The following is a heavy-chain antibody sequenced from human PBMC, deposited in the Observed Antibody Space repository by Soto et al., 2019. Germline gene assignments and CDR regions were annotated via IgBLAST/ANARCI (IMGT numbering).Heavy chain of an antibody. CDR1: GFTFSSYG. D-gene: IGHD2-21*02. J-gene: IGHJ3*02. CDR2: IWYDGSNK. V-gene: IGHV3-33*01. Sequence: QVQLVESGGGVAQPGRSLRLSCAASGFTFSSYGMHWVRQAPGKGLEWVAVIWYDGSNKYYADSVKGRFTISRDNSKNTLYLQMNSLRAEDTAVYYCARGDIVVVTAGAFDIWGQGTMVTVSS. CDR3: ARGDIVVVTAGAFDI.